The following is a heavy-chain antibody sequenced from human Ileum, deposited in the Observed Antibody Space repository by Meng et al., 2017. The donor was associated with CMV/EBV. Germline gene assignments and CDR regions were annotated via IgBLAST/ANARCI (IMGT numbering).Heavy chain of an antibody. CDR1: GFIFSDYY. J-gene: IGHJ5*02. CDR3: VKGHTMINP. CDR2: ISPTGTDT. D-gene: IGHD3-16*01. V-gene: IGHV3-11*05. Sequence: VQWGGVGGGLFEPGGSLVLSFAASGFIFSDYYMTWIREAPGKGLEWVSYISPTGTDTNYADSVKGRFTISRDNAKKSLFLQMSSLTAEDTAVYYCVKGHTMINPWGQGTLVTVSS.